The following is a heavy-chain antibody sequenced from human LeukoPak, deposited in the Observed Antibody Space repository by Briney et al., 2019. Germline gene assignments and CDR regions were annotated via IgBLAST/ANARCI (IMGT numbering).Heavy chain of an antibody. Sequence: SETLSLTCTVSGGSISGGDNYWNWVRQHPGKGLEWIGCIHPSGNVYYSPSLMGRSTISVDTSQSHFSLNLASVTAADTAVYYCARGGDGYKVAYWGPGTLVTVSS. D-gene: IGHD5-24*01. J-gene: IGHJ4*01. CDR2: IHPSGNV. CDR1: GGSISGGDNY. CDR3: ARGGDGYKVAY. V-gene: IGHV4-31*03.